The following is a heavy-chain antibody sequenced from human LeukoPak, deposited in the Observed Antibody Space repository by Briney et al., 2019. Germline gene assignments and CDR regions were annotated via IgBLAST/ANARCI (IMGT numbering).Heavy chain of an antibody. CDR2: ISTYNGNT. CDR1: GYTFTSYA. J-gene: IGHJ6*03. CDR3: ARGDYMDV. V-gene: IGHV1-18*01. Sequence: GASVKVSCKASGYTFTSYAMNWVRQAPGQGLEWMGWISTYNGNTNYAQKLQGRVTVTTDTSTSTAYMELRSLRSDDTAVYYCARGDYMDVWGKGTTVTVSS.